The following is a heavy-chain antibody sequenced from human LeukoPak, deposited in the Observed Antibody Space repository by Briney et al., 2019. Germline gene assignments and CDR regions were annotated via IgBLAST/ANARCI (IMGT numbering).Heavy chain of an antibody. D-gene: IGHD4/OR15-4a*01. CDR3: ARRAGAYSHPYDY. V-gene: IGHV4-59*01. Sequence: PGGSLSLSCAASGFTFSRYTMNWIRQPPAKGLEWMGYIYYSGSTNYNPSLKSRVTISVDTSKNQCSLKLSSVTAADTAVYYCARRAGAYSHPYDYWGQGTLVTVSS. J-gene: IGHJ4*02. CDR1: GFTFSRYT. CDR2: IYYSGST.